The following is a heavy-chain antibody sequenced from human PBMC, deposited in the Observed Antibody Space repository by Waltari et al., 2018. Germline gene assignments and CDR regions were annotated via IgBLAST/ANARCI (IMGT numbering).Heavy chain of an antibody. V-gene: IGHV4-4*02. CDR3: ARDRGIGLYLDS. CDR2: IHRSGRS. D-gene: IGHD1-26*01. CDR1: W. Sequence: WWSWVRQSPDKGLEWIGQIHRSGRSNYNPSLESRVTISIDTSKIQFSLKLTSTTATDTAVYYCARDRGIGLYLDSWGQGTLVTVS. J-gene: IGHJ1*01.